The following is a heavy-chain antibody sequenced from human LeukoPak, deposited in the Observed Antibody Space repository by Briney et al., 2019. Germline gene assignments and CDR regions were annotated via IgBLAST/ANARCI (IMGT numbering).Heavy chain of an antibody. D-gene: IGHD5-24*01. CDR2: IYPGDSDT. CDR3: ARSFEEMATTSGFDP. V-gene: IGHV5-51*01. Sequence: GESLKISCKGSGYIFTSYWIGWVRQMPGKGLEWMGIIYPGDSDTRYSPSFQGQVTISADKSISTAYLQWSSLKASDTAMYYCARSFEEMATTSGFDPWGQGTLVTVSS. J-gene: IGHJ5*02. CDR1: GYIFTSYW.